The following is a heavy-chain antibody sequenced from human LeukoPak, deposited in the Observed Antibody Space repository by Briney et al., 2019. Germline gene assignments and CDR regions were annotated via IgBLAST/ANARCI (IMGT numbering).Heavy chain of an antibody. CDR1: GYTFTSYG. J-gene: IGHJ6*02. D-gene: IGHD2-15*01. CDR3: ARLVVVAATHSYYGMDV. V-gene: IGHV1-18*01. Sequence: ASVKVSCKASGYTFTSYGISWVRQAPGQGLEWMGWISAYNGNTNYAQKLQGRVTMTTDTSTSTAYMELRSLRSDDTAVYYCARLVVVAATHSYYGMDVWGQGTTVTVSS. CDR2: ISAYNGNT.